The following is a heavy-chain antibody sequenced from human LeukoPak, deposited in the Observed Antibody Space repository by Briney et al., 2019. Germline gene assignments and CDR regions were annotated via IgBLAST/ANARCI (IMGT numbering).Heavy chain of an antibody. J-gene: IGHJ4*02. CDR3: TGDYGDPEVYYFDY. V-gene: IGHV1-69*04. CDR1: GYTFTSYG. D-gene: IGHD4-17*01. Sequence: SVKVSCKASGYTFTSYGISWVRQAPGQGLEWMGRIIPILGIANYAQKFQGRVTITADKSTSTAYMELSSLRSEDTAVYYCTGDYGDPEVYYFDYWGQGTLVTVSS. CDR2: IIPILGIA.